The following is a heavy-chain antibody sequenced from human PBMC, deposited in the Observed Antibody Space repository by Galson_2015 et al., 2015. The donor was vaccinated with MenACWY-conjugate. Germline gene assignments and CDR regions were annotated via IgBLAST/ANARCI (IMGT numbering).Heavy chain of an antibody. CDR2: ISGGGLTS. Sequence: SLRLSCAASGFTFSSYWMHWVRQAPGKGLEWVSTISGGGLTSHYADSVKGRFSIYRDNSKNTLYLQMNSLRVEDTALYFCTKQIDASGYSDYWGQGTLVTVSS. D-gene: IGHD3-22*01. V-gene: IGHV3-23*01. CDR3: TKQIDASGYSDY. J-gene: IGHJ4*02. CDR1: GFTFSSYW.